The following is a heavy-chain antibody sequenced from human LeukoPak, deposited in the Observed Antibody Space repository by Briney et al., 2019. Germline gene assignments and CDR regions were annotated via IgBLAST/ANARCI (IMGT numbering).Heavy chain of an antibody. D-gene: IGHD3-10*01. Sequence: SETLSLTCTVSGGSIRSSYYYWGWIRQPPGKGLEWIGSIYDSGSTYYNPSLKSRVIISVDTSKNQFSLKLNSVTAADTAVYYCANYGSGSYRFDPWGQGTLVTVSS. CDR3: ANYGSGSYRFDP. V-gene: IGHV4-39*07. CDR1: GGSIRSSYYY. CDR2: IYDSGST. J-gene: IGHJ5*02.